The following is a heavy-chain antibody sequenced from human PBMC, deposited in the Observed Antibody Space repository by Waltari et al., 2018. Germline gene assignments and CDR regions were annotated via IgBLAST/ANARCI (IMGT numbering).Heavy chain of an antibody. V-gene: IGHV3-30-3*01. CDR1: GFTFSSYA. J-gene: IGHJ4*02. CDR3: AREGLGISGFYFDY. CDR2: ISYDGSNK. D-gene: IGHD7-27*01. Sequence: QVQLVESGGGVVQPGRSLRLSCAASGFTFSSYAMHWVRQAPGKGLEWVAVISYDGSNKYYADSVKGRFTISRDNSKNTLYLQMNSLRAEDTAVYYCAREGLGISGFYFDYLGQGTLVTVSS.